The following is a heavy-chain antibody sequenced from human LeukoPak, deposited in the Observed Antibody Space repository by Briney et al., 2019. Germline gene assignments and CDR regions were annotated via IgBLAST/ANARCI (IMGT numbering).Heavy chain of an antibody. V-gene: IGHV4-34*01. CDR2: INHSGST. J-gene: IGHJ5*02. D-gene: IGHD2-2*01. CDR3: ARVRVVPAARNNWFDP. CDR1: GGSFSGYY. Sequence: SETLSLTCAVYGGSFSGYYWSWIRQPPGKGLEWIGEINHSGSTNYNPSLKSRVTISVDTSKNQFSLKLSSVTAADTAVYYCARVRVVPAARNNWFDPWGQGTLVTVSS.